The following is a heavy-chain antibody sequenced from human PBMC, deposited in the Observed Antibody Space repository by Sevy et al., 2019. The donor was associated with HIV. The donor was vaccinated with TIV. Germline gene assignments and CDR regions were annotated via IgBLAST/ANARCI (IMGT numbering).Heavy chain of an antibody. V-gene: IGHV3-48*03. CDR2: INRTSESI. D-gene: IGHD1-1*01. CDR1: GLSLRDFE. J-gene: IGHJ4*02. Sequence: GGSLRLSCVVSGLSLRDFEINWVRQSPGRGLEWLSYINRTSESIYYADSVKGRFTISRDNAKNSLYLQMNSLRAEDTALYYCAAGTIDYWGQGTLVTVSS. CDR3: AAGTIDY.